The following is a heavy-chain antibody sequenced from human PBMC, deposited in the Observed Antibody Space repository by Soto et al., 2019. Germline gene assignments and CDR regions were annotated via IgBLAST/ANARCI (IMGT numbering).Heavy chain of an antibody. CDR3: TTDGGPRYDIFPPFDY. D-gene: IGHD3-9*01. CDR2: TNPKSGGT. CDR1: GYTFTDYF. Sequence: ASVKVSCKASGYTFTDYFIHWVRRAPGQGLEWMGWTNPKSGGTNYAQKFQGWVTMTRDTSISTAYMELSRLRSDDTAVYYCTTDGGPRYDIFPPFDYWGQGTLVTVSS. V-gene: IGHV1-2*04. J-gene: IGHJ4*02.